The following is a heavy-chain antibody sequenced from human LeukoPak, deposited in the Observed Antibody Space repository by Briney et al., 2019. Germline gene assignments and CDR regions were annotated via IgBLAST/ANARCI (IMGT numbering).Heavy chain of an antibody. J-gene: IGHJ3*02. CDR1: GFTFSSYS. V-gene: IGHV3-48*01. D-gene: IGHD3-3*01. CDR2: ISSISSTI. Sequence: GGSLRLSCAASGFTFSSYSMNWVRQAPGKGLEWVSSISSISSTIYYADSMKGRFTFSRDNAKNSLYLQMRSLRAEDTAVYYCARDSSGYDFWSGYYTWPKGDAFDIWGQGTMVTVSS. CDR3: ARDSSGYDFWSGYYTWPKGDAFDI.